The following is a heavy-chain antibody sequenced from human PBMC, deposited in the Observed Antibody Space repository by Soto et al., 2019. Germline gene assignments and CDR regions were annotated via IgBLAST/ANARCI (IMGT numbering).Heavy chain of an antibody. CDR3: ASVTYSDWAFDI. V-gene: IGHV4-59*08. CDR2: IYYSGST. J-gene: IGHJ3*02. D-gene: IGHD3-3*01. Sequence: SETLSLTCTVSGGSISSYYWSWIRQPPGKGREWIGYIYYSGSTNYNPSLKSRVTISVDTSKNQFSLKLSSVTAADTAVYYCASVTYSDWAFDIWGQGTMVTVSS. CDR1: GGSISSYY.